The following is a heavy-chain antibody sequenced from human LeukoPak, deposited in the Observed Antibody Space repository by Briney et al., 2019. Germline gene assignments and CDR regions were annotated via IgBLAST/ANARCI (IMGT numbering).Heavy chain of an antibody. J-gene: IGHJ4*02. D-gene: IGHD6-13*01. CDR1: GFTFSSYG. V-gene: IGHV3-33*01. Sequence: GGSLRLSCAASGFTFSSYGMHWVRQAPGKGLEWVAVIWYDGSNKYYADSVKGRFTISRDNSKNTLYLRMNSLRAEDTAVYYCARVRIAAAAPYYFDYWGQGTLVTVSS. CDR2: IWYDGSNK. CDR3: ARVRIAAAAPYYFDY.